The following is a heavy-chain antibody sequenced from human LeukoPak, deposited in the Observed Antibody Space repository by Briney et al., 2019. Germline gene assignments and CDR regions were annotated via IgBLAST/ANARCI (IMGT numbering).Heavy chain of an antibody. D-gene: IGHD3-10*01. CDR2: IYYSGNT. V-gene: IGHV4-39*01. J-gene: IGHJ4*02. CDR3: ARQGYYGSGSYTRFDY. Sequence: SETLSLTCTVSGGSISSTRYYWGWLRQPPGKGREWIGSIYYSGNTYYNPSLKSRVTMSVDRSKTQFSLKLSSVTAADTAVYYCARQGYYGSGSYTRFDYWGQGTLVTVSS. CDR1: GGSISSTRYY.